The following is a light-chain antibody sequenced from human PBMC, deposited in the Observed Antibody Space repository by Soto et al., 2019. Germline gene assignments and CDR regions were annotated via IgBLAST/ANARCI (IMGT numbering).Light chain of an antibody. CDR2: GAS. CDR1: QSISFY. J-gene: IGKJ1*01. V-gene: IGKV3-20*01. Sequence: LKKSPATLSLSPEERATLSCRASQSISFYLTWYQHKPGQAPRLLIYGASNRATGIPDRFSGSGSGTDFTLTISRLEPEDFAVYYCQQYGSSGTFGQGRKVAIK. CDR3: QQYGSSGT.